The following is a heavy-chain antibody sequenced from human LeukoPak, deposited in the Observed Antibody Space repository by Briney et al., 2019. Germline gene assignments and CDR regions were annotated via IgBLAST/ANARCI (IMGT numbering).Heavy chain of an antibody. CDR3: ARAPDYDYVWENYRL. Sequence: PGGSLRLSCAASGFTVSSNYMSWVRQAPGKGLEWVSSIYSGGSTYYADSVKGRFTISRDNSKNTVYLQMNSPRAEDTAVYYCARAPDYDYVWENYRLWGQGTMVTVSS. J-gene: IGHJ3*01. CDR1: GFTVSSNY. D-gene: IGHD3-16*02. V-gene: IGHV3-53*01. CDR2: IYSGGST.